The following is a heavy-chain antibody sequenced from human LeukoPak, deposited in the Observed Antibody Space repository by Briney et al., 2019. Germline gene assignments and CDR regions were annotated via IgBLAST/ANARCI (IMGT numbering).Heavy chain of an antibody. Sequence: GGSLRLSCAASGFTHSDYYMSWIRQAPGKGLEWVSYISSSSSYTNYADSVKGRFTISRDNAKNSLYLQMNSLRAEDTAVCYCARRHTMMGDAFDIWGQGTMVTVSS. V-gene: IGHV3-11*03. CDR1: GFTHSDYY. J-gene: IGHJ3*02. CDR3: ARRHTMMGDAFDI. CDR2: ISSSSSYT. D-gene: IGHD3-22*01.